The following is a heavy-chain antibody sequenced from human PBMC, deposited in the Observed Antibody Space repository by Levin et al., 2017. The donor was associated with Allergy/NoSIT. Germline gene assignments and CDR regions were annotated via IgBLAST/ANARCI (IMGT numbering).Heavy chain of an antibody. Sequence: HPGESLKISCAASGFTFSDLWMHWVRQVPGKGLVWVSRIDSDGRTTNYADSVKGRFTIPRDNAQNTLYLQMKSLRVEDTAVYYCVRGRVHANLGYYFYGLDVWGQGTTVTVSS. CDR2: IDSDGRTT. D-gene: IGHD2-8*01. V-gene: IGHV3-74*01. CDR3: VRGRVHANLGYYFYGLDV. CDR1: GFTFSDLW. J-gene: IGHJ6*02.